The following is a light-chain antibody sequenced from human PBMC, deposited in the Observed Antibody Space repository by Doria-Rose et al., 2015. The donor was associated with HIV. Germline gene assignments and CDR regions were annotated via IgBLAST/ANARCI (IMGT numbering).Light chain of an antibody. V-gene: IGKV3-20*01. Sequence: DIVMTQSSGALSLSPGERATLFCRASQSFSSTYLAWYQQKPGQAPSLLIYDGSTRATGIPDRFSACGSGTDFTLTINRLEPEDFALYYCHQYGTSWTFGQGTKVEI. CDR2: DGS. CDR1: QSFSSTY. J-gene: IGKJ1*01. CDR3: HQYGTSWT.